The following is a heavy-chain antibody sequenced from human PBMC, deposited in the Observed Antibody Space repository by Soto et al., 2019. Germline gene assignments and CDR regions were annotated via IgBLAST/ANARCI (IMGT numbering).Heavy chain of an antibody. D-gene: IGHD6-6*01. J-gene: IGHJ3*02. CDR3: ARDRGYSSSSFGAFDI. V-gene: IGHV3-48*01. Sequence: EVQLVESGGGLVQPGGSLRLSCAASGFTFSSYSMNWVRQAPGKGLEWVSYISSSSSTIYYADSVKGRFTISRDNAKNSLYLQMNSLRAEDTAVYYCARDRGYSSSSFGAFDIWGQGTMVTVSS. CDR1: GFTFSSYS. CDR2: ISSSSSTI.